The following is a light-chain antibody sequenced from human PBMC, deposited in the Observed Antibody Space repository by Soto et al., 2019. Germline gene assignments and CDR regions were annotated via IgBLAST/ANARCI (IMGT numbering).Light chain of an antibody. Sequence: EIVLTQSPGTLSLSPGERATLSCRASQSVSNNYLAWYQQKPGQAPRLLIYGASNRATDIPDRFSGSGSGTDFTLTISRLGPEDFAVYYCQQYGSSPGTFGQGTKVDIK. CDR2: GAS. V-gene: IGKV3-20*01. J-gene: IGKJ1*01. CDR3: QQYGSSPGT. CDR1: QSVSNNY.